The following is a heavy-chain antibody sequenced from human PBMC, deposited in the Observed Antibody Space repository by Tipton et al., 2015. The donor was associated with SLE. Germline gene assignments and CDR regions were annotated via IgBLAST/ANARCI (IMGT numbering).Heavy chain of an antibody. CDR3: SAWFNL. V-gene: IGHV3-74*01. Sequence: SLRLSCAASGFTVRSYWMHWVRQVPGAGLVWVAHINSDGTSSNYADSVKGRFTMSRDNAKNTVYLQMDRLTVDDSGVYYCSAWFNLWGQGTLVTVSS. J-gene: IGHJ5*02. CDR2: INSDGTSS. CDR1: GFTVRSYW.